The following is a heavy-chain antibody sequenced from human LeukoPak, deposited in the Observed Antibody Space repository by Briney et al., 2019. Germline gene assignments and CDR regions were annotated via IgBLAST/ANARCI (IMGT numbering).Heavy chain of an antibody. CDR2: ISRTTYYI. J-gene: IGHJ6*03. CDR3: AREGAAADNYYYYYMDV. Sequence: PGGSLRLSCAASGFTFSTYTMNWVRQAPGKGLEWVSSISRTTYYIYYADSVKGRFTISRDNAKNSLYLQMNSLRAEDTAVYYCAREGAAADNYYYYYMDVWGKGTTVTISS. CDR1: GFTFSTYT. V-gene: IGHV3-21*01. D-gene: IGHD6-13*01.